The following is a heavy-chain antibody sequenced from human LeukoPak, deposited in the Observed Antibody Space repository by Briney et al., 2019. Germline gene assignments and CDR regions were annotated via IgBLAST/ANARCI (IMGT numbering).Heavy chain of an antibody. J-gene: IGHJ4*02. CDR1: GFTFSNYP. Sequence: PGGSLRLSCAASGFTFSNYPIHWVRQAPGKGLEWVALMSYDGSNKYYADSVKGRFTISRDNSKNTLYLQMKSLRAEDTAVYYCARDADGVVDYWGQGTLVTVSS. CDR2: MSYDGSNK. CDR3: ARDADGVVDY. D-gene: IGHD3-10*01. V-gene: IGHV3-30-3*01.